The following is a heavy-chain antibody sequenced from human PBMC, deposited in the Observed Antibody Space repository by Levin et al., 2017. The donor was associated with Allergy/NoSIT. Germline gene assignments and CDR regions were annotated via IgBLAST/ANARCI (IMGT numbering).Heavy chain of an antibody. V-gene: IGHV5-51*01. CDR1: GYSFTSYW. CDR2: IYPGDSDT. D-gene: IGHD5-24*01. CDR3: ARPIGLEMATITWGFDY. Sequence: NPGGSLRLSCKGSGYSFTSYWIGWVRQMPGKGLEWMGIIYPGDSDTRYSPSFQGQVTISADKSISTAYLQWSSLKASDTAMYYCARPIGLEMATITWGFDYWGQGTLVTVSS. J-gene: IGHJ4*02.